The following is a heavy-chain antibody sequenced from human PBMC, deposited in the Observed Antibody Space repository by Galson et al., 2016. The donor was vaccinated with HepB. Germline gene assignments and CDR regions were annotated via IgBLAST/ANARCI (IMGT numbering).Heavy chain of an antibody. V-gene: IGHV3-30-3*01. Sequence: SLRLSCAASGFTFSIYAMHWVRQAPGKGLDWVAVISYDGNSQYYADSVEGRFTISRDNSKDTLYLQLNSLRAEDTALYYCARVDYADYAMFADHWGQGTPVTVSS. CDR2: ISYDGNSQ. D-gene: IGHD4-17*01. CDR3: ARVDYADYAMFADH. CDR1: GFTFSIYA. J-gene: IGHJ4*02.